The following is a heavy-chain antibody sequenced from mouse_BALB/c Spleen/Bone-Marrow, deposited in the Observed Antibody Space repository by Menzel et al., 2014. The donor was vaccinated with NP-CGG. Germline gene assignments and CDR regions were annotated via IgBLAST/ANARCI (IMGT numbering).Heavy chain of an antibody. D-gene: IGHD2-3*01. V-gene: IGHV1-53*01. J-gene: IGHJ3*01. CDR3: TRYDGYFTLFAY. Sequence: QVQLKESGAELVKPGASVKLSCKASGYTFTSYYLYWVKQRPGQGLEWIGEINPSNGDTNFNEKFESKASLTVDISSNTTYMQLSSLTSEDSAVYYCTRYDGYFTLFAYWGQGTLVTVSA. CDR2: INPSNGDT. CDR1: GYTFTSYY.